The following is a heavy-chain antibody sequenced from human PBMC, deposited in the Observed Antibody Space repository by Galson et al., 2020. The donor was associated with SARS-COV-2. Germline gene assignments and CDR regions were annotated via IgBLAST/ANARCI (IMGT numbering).Heavy chain of an antibody. V-gene: IGHV1-2*02. J-gene: IGHJ4*02. D-gene: IGHD3-9*01. CDR2: INPNSGST. CDR3: ARDLGGYDILTGYYIGPVDY. CDR1: GYTFTDYH. Sequence: ASVKVSCKASGYTFTDYHIHWVRQAPGQGLEWMGWINPNSGSTNYAQSFQGRVTMTRDTSITTAYMELTRVRHDDTAVYYCARDLGGYDILTGYYIGPVDYRGQGTLVTVS.